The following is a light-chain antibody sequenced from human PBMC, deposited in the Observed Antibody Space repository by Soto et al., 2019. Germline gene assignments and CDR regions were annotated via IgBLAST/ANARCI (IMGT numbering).Light chain of an antibody. Sequence: DIQMTQSPSTLSASVGDRVTITCRASQSISSWLAWYQQKPGKAPKLLIYDASSLESGVPSRFSGSGSGTEFTLTISSPQPDDFATYYCQQYNSYSQTFGQGTKVDI. J-gene: IGKJ1*01. CDR1: QSISSW. CDR3: QQYNSYSQT. V-gene: IGKV1-5*01. CDR2: DAS.